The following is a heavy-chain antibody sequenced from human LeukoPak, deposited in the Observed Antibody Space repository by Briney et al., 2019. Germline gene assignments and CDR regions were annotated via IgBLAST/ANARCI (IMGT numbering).Heavy chain of an antibody. CDR3: AKDRDLYRLRYYFDY. CDR2: ISYDGSNK. Sequence: PGGSLRLSCAASGFTFSSYGMHWVRQAPGKGLEWVAVISYDGSNKYYADSVKGRFTISRDNSKNTLYLQMNSLRAEDTAVYYCAKDRDLYRLRYYFDYWGQGTLVTVSS. V-gene: IGHV3-30*18. J-gene: IGHJ4*02. D-gene: IGHD2/OR15-2a*01. CDR1: GFTFSSYG.